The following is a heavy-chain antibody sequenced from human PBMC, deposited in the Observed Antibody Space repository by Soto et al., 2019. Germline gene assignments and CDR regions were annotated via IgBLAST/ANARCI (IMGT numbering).Heavy chain of an antibody. D-gene: IGHD3-10*01. J-gene: IGHJ6*03. CDR1: GGSFSGYQ. CDR3: ARGLILWFGELSRRGGYYYYMDV. V-gene: IGHV4-34*01. Sequence: QVQLQQWGAGLLKPSETLSLTCAVYGGSFSGYQWTWIRQTPGKGLEWIGEINDSGNINYNPSLKRRVTIFLDTAKKQFTLKLSSVTAADTAVYYCARGLILWFGELSRRGGYYYYMDVWSKGTTVTVSS. CDR2: INDSGNI.